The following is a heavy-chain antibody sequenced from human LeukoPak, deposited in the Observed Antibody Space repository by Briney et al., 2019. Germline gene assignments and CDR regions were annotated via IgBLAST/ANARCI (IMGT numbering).Heavy chain of an antibody. CDR2: ISGSGGST. CDR1: GFTFSSYA. V-gene: IGHV3-23*01. Sequence: GGSLRLSCAASGFTFSSYAMSWVRQAPGKGLEWVSAISGSGGSTYYADSVKGRFTISRDNSKNTLYLQMNSLRAEATAVYYCRTVVTPDAFDIWGQGTMVTVSS. CDR3: RTVVTPDAFDI. D-gene: IGHD4-23*01. J-gene: IGHJ3*02.